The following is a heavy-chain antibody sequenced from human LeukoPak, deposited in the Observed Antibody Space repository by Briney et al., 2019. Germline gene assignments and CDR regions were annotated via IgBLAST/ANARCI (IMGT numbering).Heavy chain of an antibody. J-gene: IGHJ3*02. CDR3: ARDGGGGSYLSSRAFDI. CDR2: IYYSGST. V-gene: IGHV4-31*03. CDR1: GGSISSGGYY. Sequence: PSQTLSLTCTVSGGSISSGGYYWSWIRQHPGKGLEWIGYIYYSGSTYYNPSLKSRVTISVDTSKNQFSLKLSSVTAADTAVYYCARDGGGGSYLSSRAFDIWGQGTMVTVPS. D-gene: IGHD1-26*01.